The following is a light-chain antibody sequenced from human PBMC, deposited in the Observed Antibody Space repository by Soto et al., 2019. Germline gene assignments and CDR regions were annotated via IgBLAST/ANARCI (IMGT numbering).Light chain of an antibody. CDR3: QLYHNWPPIT. Sequence: EIVMPQSPATLYVSPGETASLSCRTSQSVGSDLAWYQQKPGQAPRLLMHTASSRATGTPARFSGSGSGTEFTLTISSLQSEDFAVYYCQLYHNWPPITFGQGTRLEIK. V-gene: IGKV3-15*01. J-gene: IGKJ5*01. CDR2: TAS. CDR1: QSVGSD.